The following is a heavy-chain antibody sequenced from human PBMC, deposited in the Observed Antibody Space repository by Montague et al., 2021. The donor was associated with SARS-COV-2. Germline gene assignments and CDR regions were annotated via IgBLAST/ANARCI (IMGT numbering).Heavy chain of an antibody. V-gene: IGHV4-59*08. CDR1: GVAVLRHC. CDR3: VRHPHYDGLNGPPDF. Sequence: SETLSLTCTVSGVAVLRHCSDGITPHPQKHLQFVCRLLFNKRTNFNPSLKSRVAISVDTPKNQFSLRLTSVTAADTAFYYCVRHPHYDGLNGPPDFWDQGTLVTVSS. J-gene: IGHJ4*02. CDR2: LLFNKRT. D-gene: IGHD3-9*01.